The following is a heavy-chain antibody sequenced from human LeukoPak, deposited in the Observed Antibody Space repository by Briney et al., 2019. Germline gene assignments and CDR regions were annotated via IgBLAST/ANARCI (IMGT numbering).Heavy chain of an antibody. Sequence: GGSLRLSCAASGFTFSDYYMSWIRQAPGKGPEWVSHISRSGSTIYYADSVKGRLTISRDNAKNSLYLQMNSLRAEDTALYYCARLTGIAAAGTPFDYWGQGTLVTVSS. D-gene: IGHD6-13*01. J-gene: IGHJ4*02. CDR1: GFTFSDYY. CDR2: ISRSGSTI. V-gene: IGHV3-11*01. CDR3: ARLTGIAAAGTPFDY.